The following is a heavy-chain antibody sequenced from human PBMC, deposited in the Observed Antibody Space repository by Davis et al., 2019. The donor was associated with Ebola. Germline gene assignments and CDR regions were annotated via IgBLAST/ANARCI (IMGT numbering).Heavy chain of an antibody. J-gene: IGHJ6*02. D-gene: IGHD3-16*01. CDR3: ARGKHVGDRSNYYYYGMDV. V-gene: IGHV1-46*01. CDR1: GYTFTSYY. CDR2: INPSGGST. Sequence: ASVKVSCKASGYTFTSYYMPWVRQAPGQGLEWMGIINPSGGSTSYAQKFQGRVTMTRDTSTSTVYMELSSLRSEDTAVYYCARGKHVGDRSNYYYYGMDVWGQGTTVTVSS.